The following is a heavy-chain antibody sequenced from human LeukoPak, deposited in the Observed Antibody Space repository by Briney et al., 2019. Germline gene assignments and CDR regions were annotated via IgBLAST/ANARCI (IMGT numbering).Heavy chain of an antibody. Sequence: ASVKVSCKASGYTFTSYGISWVRQAPGQGLEWMGWISAYNGNTNYAQKLQGRVTMTTDTSTSTVYMELSSLRSEDTAVYYCARAGTAMASYYFDYWGQGTLVTVSS. D-gene: IGHD5-18*01. V-gene: IGHV1-18*01. CDR3: ARAGTAMASYYFDY. J-gene: IGHJ4*02. CDR1: GYTFTSYG. CDR2: ISAYNGNT.